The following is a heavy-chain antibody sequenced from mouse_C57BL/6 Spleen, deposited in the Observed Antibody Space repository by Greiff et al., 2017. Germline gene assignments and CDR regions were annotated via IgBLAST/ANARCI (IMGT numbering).Heavy chain of an antibody. CDR1: GYAFSSSW. D-gene: IGHD2-1*01. CDR2: IYPGDGDT. Sequence: LVESGPELVKPGASVKISCKASGYAFSSSWMNWVKQRPGKGLEWIGRIYPGDGDTNYNGKFKGKATLTADKSSSTAYMQLSSLTSEDSAVYFCARGDGNYGTYYFDYWGQGTTLTVSS. J-gene: IGHJ2*01. V-gene: IGHV1-82*01. CDR3: ARGDGNYGTYYFDY.